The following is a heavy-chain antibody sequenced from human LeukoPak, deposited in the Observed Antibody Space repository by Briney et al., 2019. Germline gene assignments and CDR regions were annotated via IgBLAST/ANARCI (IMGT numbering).Heavy chain of an antibody. CDR1: GGTFSSYT. V-gene: IGHV1-69*04. CDR2: IIPILGIA. CDR3: ARECCSGGSCFDY. Sequence: SVKVSCKASGGTFSSYTISWVRQAPGQGLEWMGRIIPILGIANYAQKSQGRVTITADKSTSTAYMELSSLRSEDTAVYYCARECCSGGSCFDYWGQGTLVTVPS. D-gene: IGHD2-15*01. J-gene: IGHJ4*02.